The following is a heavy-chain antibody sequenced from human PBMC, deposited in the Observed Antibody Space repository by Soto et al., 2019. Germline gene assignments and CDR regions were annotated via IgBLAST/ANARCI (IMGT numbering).Heavy chain of an antibody. CDR2: INPNSGGT. CDR3: ASVVGADSYYYYGMDV. CDR1: ADTFTDYF. V-gene: IGHV1-2*02. J-gene: IGHJ6*02. Sequence: ASVKVSCKASADTFTDYFIHWVRQVPGQGLEWMGYINPNSGGTNYAENFQGRVTMTRDTSISTAYMELRRLRSDDMAVYFCASVVGADSYYYYGMDVWGQGTTVTVSS. D-gene: IGHD1-26*01.